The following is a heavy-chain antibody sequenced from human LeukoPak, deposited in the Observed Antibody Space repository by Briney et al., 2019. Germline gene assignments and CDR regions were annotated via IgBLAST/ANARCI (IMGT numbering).Heavy chain of an antibody. CDR3: ARDFGYHDFWSGYLLMDV. J-gene: IGHJ6*03. Sequence: GGSLRLSCAASGFTFSSYWMSWVRQAPGKGLEWVANIKQDGSEKYYVDSVKGRFTISRDNAKNSLYLQMNSLRAEDTAVYYCARDFGYHDFWSGYLLMDVWGKGTTVTVSS. D-gene: IGHD3-3*01. CDR2: IKQDGSEK. V-gene: IGHV3-7*01. CDR1: GFTFSSYW.